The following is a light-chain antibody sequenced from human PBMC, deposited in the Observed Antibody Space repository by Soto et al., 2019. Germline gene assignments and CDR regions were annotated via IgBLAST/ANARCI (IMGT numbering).Light chain of an antibody. CDR1: TSNIGTNF. J-gene: IGLJ2*01. CDR3: GTWDSRLSVVV. Sequence: QSVLTQPPSVSAAPGQVVTISCSGSTSNIGTNFVSWYQQLPGKAPKLLIYDNNKRPSGIPDRISGSKSGTSATLGITGLQTGDEADYYCGTWDSRLSVVVFGGGTKLTVL. CDR2: DNN. V-gene: IGLV1-51*01.